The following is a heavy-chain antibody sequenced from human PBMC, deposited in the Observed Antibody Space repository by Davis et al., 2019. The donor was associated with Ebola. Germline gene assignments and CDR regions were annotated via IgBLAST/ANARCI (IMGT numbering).Heavy chain of an antibody. CDR1: GYTFTSHD. CDR2: MNPNGGNA. V-gene: IGHV1-8*01. Sequence: ASVKVSCKASGYTFTSHDINWVRQAPGQGLEWMGWMNPNGGNAGYAQKFQGRVTMTRDTSTSTVYMVLRSLRSEDTAVYYCARETGDGGGMDVWGKGTTVTVSS. J-gene: IGHJ6*04. D-gene: IGHD7-27*01. CDR3: ARETGDGGGMDV.